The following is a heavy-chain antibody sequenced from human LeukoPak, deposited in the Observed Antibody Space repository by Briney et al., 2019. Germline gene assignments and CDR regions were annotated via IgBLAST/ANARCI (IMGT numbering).Heavy chain of an antibody. CDR2: TYYSGIT. Sequence: SETLSLTCTVSGGSISSYYWSWIRQPPGKGLKWIGYTYYSGITHYYPSLKSRVTISLDTSKNQFSLKLSSVTAADTAVYYCARDRGSSPDYFDYWGQGTLVTVSS. CDR1: GGSISSYY. J-gene: IGHJ4*02. CDR3: ARDRGSSPDYFDY. V-gene: IGHV4-59*01. D-gene: IGHD6-6*01.